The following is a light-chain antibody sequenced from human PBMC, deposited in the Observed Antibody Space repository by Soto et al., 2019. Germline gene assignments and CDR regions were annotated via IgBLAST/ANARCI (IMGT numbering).Light chain of an antibody. CDR3: QQTYTTPQP. CDR2: IAS. J-gene: IGKJ5*01. V-gene: IGKV1-39*01. Sequence: DIQVTQSPSSLSASVGNTVTITCRASQSISRHLNWYQQKPRKAPKLLINIASSLQSGVPSRFSGSGSGTDFTLTINNLKHEDVATYYCQQTYTTPQPFGQGTRLEIK. CDR1: QSISRH.